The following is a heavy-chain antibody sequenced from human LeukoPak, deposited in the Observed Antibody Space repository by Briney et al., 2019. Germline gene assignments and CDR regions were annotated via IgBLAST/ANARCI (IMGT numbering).Heavy chain of an antibody. CDR1: GFTFSTNS. CDR2: ISSSSSTI. Sequence: PGGSLRLSCAASGFTFSTNSMNWLRQAPGKGLEWVSYISSSSSTIYFADSVKGRFTISRDNAKNSLFLQMNSLRAEDTAVYYCARALRAYYFDDWGQGTLVTVSS. V-gene: IGHV3-48*01. J-gene: IGHJ4*02. CDR3: ARALRAYYFDD.